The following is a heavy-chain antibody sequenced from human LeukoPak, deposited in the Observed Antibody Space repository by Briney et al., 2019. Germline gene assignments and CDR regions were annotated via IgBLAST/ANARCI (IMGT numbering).Heavy chain of an antibody. J-gene: IGHJ6*03. CDR2: ITSSGRYI. CDR1: GFTFSSYS. CDR3: AKVSGPYYYYYMDV. Sequence: GGSLRLSCAASGFTFSSYSMNWVRQAPGKGLEWVSSITSSGRYIYYADSVKGRFTISRDNSENSLYLQMDSLTAEDTAVYYCAKVSGPYYYYYMDVWGKGTTVTISS. V-gene: IGHV3-21*01. D-gene: IGHD5/OR15-5a*01.